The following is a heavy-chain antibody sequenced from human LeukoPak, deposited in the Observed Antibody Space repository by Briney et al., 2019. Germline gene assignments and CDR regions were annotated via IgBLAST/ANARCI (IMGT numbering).Heavy chain of an antibody. CDR2: ISGSGGST. V-gene: IGHV3-23*01. D-gene: IGHD3-10*01. Sequence: PGGSLRLSCAASGFTFSSYAMSWVRQAPGKGLEWVSAISGSGGSTYYADSVKGRFTISRDNSKSTLYLQMNSLRAEDTALYYCAKDIRGSGEGFDYWGQGTLVTVSS. CDR3: AKDIRGSGEGFDY. CDR1: GFTFSSYA. J-gene: IGHJ4*02.